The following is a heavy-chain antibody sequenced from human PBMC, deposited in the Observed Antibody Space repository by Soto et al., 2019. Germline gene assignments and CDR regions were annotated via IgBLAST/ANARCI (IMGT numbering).Heavy chain of an antibody. CDR2: ISAYNGNT. Sequence: QVQLVQSGAEVKKPGASVKVSCKASGYTFTSYGISWVRQAPGQGLEWMGWISAYNGNTNYAQKLQGRVTMTTDTSTSTAYMELRILRSDDTAVYYCAREVGGSYHAYYYYYGMDVWGQGTTVTVSS. J-gene: IGHJ6*02. V-gene: IGHV1-18*04. D-gene: IGHD1-26*01. CDR1: GYTFTSYG. CDR3: AREVGGSYHAYYYYYGMDV.